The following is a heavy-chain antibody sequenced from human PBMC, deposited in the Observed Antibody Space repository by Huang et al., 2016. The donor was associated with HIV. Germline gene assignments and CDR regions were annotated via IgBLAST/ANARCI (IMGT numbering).Heavy chain of an antibody. CDR2: IGGSGVSK. V-gene: IGHV3-23*01. J-gene: IGHJ5*01. CDR1: GFTFDNFA. CDR3: AKEARAITSALNWFDS. Sequence: EVHLLELGGGSVQPGGSLRLSCAASGFTFDNFAMNWVRQAPGKGPEWVSGIGGSGVSKHYADSVKGLFTISRDTSKNTVFLQMNSLRAEDTAVYYCAKEARAITSALNWFDSWGPGILVTVSS. D-gene: IGHD6-6*01.